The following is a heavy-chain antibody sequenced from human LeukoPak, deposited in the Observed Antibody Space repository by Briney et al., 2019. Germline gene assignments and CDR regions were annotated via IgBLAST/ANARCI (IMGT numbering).Heavy chain of an antibody. V-gene: IGHV1-2*02. CDR1: GYTFTGYY. Sequence: GPVKVSCKASGYTFTGYYMHWVRQAPGQGLEWMGWINPNSGGTNYAQKFQGRVTMTRDTSISTAYMELSRLRSDDTAVYYCARDPRYYDSSGYYDYYYYYMDVWGKGTTVTVSS. CDR2: INPNSGGT. J-gene: IGHJ6*03. D-gene: IGHD3-22*01. CDR3: ARDPRYYDSSGYYDYYYYYMDV.